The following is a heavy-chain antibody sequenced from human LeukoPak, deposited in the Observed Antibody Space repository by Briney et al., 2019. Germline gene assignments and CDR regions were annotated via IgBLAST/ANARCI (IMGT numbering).Heavy chain of an antibody. J-gene: IGHJ4*02. CDR3: AREGGGYSYGPGGVYFDY. V-gene: IGHV3-33*01. CDR1: GFTFSSYG. CDR2: IWYDGSNK. Sequence: GGSLRLSCAASGFTFSSYGMHWVRQAPGKGLEWVAVIWYDGSNKYYADSVKGRFTISRDNSKNTLYLQMNSLRAEYTAVYYCAREGGGYSYGPGGVYFDYWGQGTLVTVSS. D-gene: IGHD5-18*01.